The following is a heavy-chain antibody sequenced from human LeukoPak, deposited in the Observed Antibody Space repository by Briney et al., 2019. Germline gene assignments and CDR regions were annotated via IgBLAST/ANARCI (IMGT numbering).Heavy chain of an antibody. Sequence: SETLSLTCTVSGGSISSYYWSWIRQPPGKGLEWIGYIYYSGSTNYNPSLKSRVTMSIDMSKNQFSLRLTSVTAADTAAYYCARVPPDYNDLHDALDLWGQGTVVTVSS. CDR2: IYYSGST. CDR1: GGSISSYY. D-gene: IGHD4-17*01. J-gene: IGHJ3*01. CDR3: ARVPPDYNDLHDALDL. V-gene: IGHV4-59*08.